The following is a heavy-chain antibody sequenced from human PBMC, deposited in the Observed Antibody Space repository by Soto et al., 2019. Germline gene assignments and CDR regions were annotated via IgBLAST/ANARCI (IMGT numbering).Heavy chain of an antibody. J-gene: IGHJ4*02. V-gene: IGHV3-23*01. D-gene: IGHD4-17*01. CDR2: IYGSGSSP. Sequence: GWSLRLSCAASGDTVNSSTMAWVLQTPGKGLEWVSAIYGSGSSPSYADSVQGRLIISRDNSKNTLYLQMNSLRAEDTAVYYFAKSPFEPHNGDYGVFDYWGQGILVSVSS. CDR1: GDTVNSST. CDR3: AKSPFEPHNGDYGVFDY.